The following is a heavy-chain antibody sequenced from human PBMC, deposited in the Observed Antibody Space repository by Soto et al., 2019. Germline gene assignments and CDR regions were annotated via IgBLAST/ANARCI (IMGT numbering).Heavy chain of an antibody. Sequence: PSETLSLTCSVSGGSISSFTYYWGWIRQPPGKGLEWIGTVYYNENTYYNPSLTSRVTITVDTAKNQFSLNLRSVTAADTAMYFRARRERYYGSPGWFDPWGPGTLVTVSS. CDR2: VYYNENT. V-gene: IGHV4-39*01. CDR1: GGSISSFTYY. D-gene: IGHD3-10*01. J-gene: IGHJ5*02. CDR3: ARRERYYGSPGWFDP.